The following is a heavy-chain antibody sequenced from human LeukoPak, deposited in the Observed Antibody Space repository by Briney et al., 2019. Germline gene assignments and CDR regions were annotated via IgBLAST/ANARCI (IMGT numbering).Heavy chain of an antibody. CDR1: GFTFSSYS. V-gene: IGHV3-21*01. CDR3: ARAFVVDSMSVSYPYTFDY. J-gene: IGHJ4*02. Sequence: PGGSLRLSCAASGFTFSSYSMNWVRQAPGKGLEWVSSISSSSSYIYYADSVKGRFTISRDNAKNSLYLQMNSLRAEDTAVYYCARAFVVDSMSVSYPYTFDYWGQGTLVTVSS. CDR2: ISSSSSYI. D-gene: IGHD1-26*01.